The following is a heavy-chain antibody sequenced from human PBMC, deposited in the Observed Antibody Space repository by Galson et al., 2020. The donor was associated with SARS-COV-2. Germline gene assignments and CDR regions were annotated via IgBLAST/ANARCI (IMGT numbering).Heavy chain of an antibody. J-gene: IGHJ4*02. CDR3: ARIAKDAYSARWSDY. Sequence: GGSLRLSCAASGFTFSTYCMSWVRQAPGKGLEWVANINQDGSEKYFVDSVKGRFTISRDNAKNSLYLQMNSLRAEDTAVYYCARIAKDAYSARWSDYWGQGTLGTVSS. CDR2: INQDGSEK. CDR1: GFTFSTYC. D-gene: IGHD5-18*01. V-gene: IGHV3-7*03.